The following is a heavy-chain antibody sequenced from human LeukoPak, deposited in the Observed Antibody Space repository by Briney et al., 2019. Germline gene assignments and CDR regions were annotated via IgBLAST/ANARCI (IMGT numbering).Heavy chain of an antibody. V-gene: IGHV1-69*04. CDR2: IIPILGIA. CDR1: GGTFSSYA. J-gene: IGHJ4*02. D-gene: IGHD5-12*01. Sequence: ASVKVSCKASGGTFSSYAISWVRQAPGQGLEWMGRIIPILGIANYAQKFQGRVTITADKSTGTAYMELSSLRSEDTAVYYCASVSGYSGYDPAISFDYWGQGTLVTVSS. CDR3: ASVSGYSGYDPAISFDY.